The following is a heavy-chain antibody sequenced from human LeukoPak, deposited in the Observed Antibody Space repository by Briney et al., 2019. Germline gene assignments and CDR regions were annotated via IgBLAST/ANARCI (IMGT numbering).Heavy chain of an antibody. CDR3: ARAPSEIGVYYPEYFRH. CDR1: GFTFSCYW. J-gene: IGHJ1*01. Sequence: GGSLRLSCAASGFTFSCYWMHWVRQAPGKGLVWVSRIKSDGSTNYADSVKGRFTISRDNAKNTVSLQMNSLRAEDTGVYYCARAPSEIGVYYPEYFRHWGQGTLVTVSS. CDR2: IKSDGST. V-gene: IGHV3-74*01. D-gene: IGHD5/OR15-5a*01.